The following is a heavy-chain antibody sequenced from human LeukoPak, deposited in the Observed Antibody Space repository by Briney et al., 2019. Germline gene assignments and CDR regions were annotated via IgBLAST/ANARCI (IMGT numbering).Heavy chain of an antibody. Sequence: ASVKVSCKASGGTFSSYAISWVRQAPGQGLEWMGGIIPIFGTANYAQKFQGRVTITADESTSTAYMELRSLRSEDTAVYYCARGGVSGSYYGSLDYWGQGTLVTVSS. J-gene: IGHJ4*02. D-gene: IGHD1-26*01. V-gene: IGHV1-69*13. CDR1: GGTFSSYA. CDR2: IIPIFGTA. CDR3: ARGGVSGSYYGSLDY.